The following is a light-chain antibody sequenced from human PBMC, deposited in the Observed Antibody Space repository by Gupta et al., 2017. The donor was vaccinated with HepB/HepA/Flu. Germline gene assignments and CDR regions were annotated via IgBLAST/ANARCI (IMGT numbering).Light chain of an antibody. Sequence: DVVMTQSPLSLPVTLGQSASISCRSSLTPLYSDGNTYLSWFHQRPGQSPRRLIYKVSNRDSGVPDRFSGSGSGTDFTLKISRVEAEDVGIYYCMQGKHWPVTFGQGTKVEIK. CDR1: LTPLYSDGNTY. J-gene: IGKJ1*01. CDR3: MQGKHWPVT. CDR2: KVS. V-gene: IGKV2-30*01.